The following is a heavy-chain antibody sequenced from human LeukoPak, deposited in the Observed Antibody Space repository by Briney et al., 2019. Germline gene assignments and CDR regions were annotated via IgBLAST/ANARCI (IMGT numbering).Heavy chain of an antibody. CDR2: INPGGSVT. Sequence: GGSLRLSCAASEFYWMHWVRQAPGKGLVWVSRINPGGSVTSYADSVKGRFTISRDNAMNTLYLQMNSLRAEDTAVYYCARVPRGSYSFDYWGQGTLVTVSS. V-gene: IGHV3-74*01. CDR1: EFYW. J-gene: IGHJ4*02. CDR3: ARVPRGSYSFDY. D-gene: IGHD1-26*01.